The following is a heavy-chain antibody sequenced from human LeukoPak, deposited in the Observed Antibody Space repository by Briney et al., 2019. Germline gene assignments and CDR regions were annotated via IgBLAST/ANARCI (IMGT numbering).Heavy chain of an antibody. J-gene: IGHJ4*02. D-gene: IGHD3-22*01. CDR1: GYTFNGYY. CDR3: ARSHDISMIVVGYYFDY. V-gene: IGHV1-2*02. Sequence: ASVQVPCKASGYTFNGYYMHWVRQAPGHRLEWMGWINPYSGGTNYAQKFHGRVTMTRDTSISTAYMDLSMLRSDDTAVYYCARSHDISMIVVGYYFDYWGQGTLVTVSS. CDR2: INPYSGGT.